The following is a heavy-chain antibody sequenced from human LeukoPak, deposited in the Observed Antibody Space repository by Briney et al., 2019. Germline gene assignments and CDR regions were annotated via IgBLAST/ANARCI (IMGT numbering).Heavy chain of an antibody. J-gene: IGHJ5*02. Sequence: SGPTLVNPTQTLTLTCTFSGFSLSTSGVGVGWIRQPPGTALESLALIYWNDDKRYSPSLKSRLTITKDTSKNQVVLTMTNMDPVDTATYYRAHTLEPSWFDPWGQGTLVTVSS. CDR1: GFSLSTSGVG. CDR2: IYWNDDK. V-gene: IGHV2-5*01. CDR3: AHTLEPSWFDP. D-gene: IGHD1-1*01.